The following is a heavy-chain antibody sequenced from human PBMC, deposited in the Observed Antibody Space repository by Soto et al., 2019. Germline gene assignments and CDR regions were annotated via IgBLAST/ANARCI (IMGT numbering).Heavy chain of an antibody. V-gene: IGHV3-23*01. Sequence: LRLSCAASGFTFSSYAMSWVRQAPGKGLEWVSAISGSGSTFYADSVKGRFTISRDNSKNTLYLQMNSLRAEDTAVYYCAKEKDYDYVWGSYRYTSDYWGQGTLVTVSS. CDR3: AKEKDYDYVWGSYRYTSDY. CDR2: ISGSGST. J-gene: IGHJ4*02. CDR1: GFTFSSYA. D-gene: IGHD3-16*02.